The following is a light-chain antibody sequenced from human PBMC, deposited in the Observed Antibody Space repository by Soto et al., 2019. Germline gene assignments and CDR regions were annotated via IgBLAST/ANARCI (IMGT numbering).Light chain of an antibody. CDR2: RNN. Sequence: QSVLTQPPSASGTPGQRVTISCSGSSSNIGNNYVYWYQQLSGTAPKLLIYRNNQRPSGVPDRFSGSKSGTSASLAISALRPEDEADYYCAAWDDSLSVTFGTGTKLTVL. V-gene: IGLV1-47*01. CDR1: SSNIGNNY. J-gene: IGLJ1*01. CDR3: AAWDDSLSVT.